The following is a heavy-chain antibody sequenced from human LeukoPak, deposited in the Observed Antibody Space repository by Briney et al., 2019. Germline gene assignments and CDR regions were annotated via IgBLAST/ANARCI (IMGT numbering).Heavy chain of an antibody. CDR1: GFTFSRYW. J-gene: IGHJ4*02. CDR2: INRDGSII. V-gene: IGHV3-74*01. CDR3: ARNGLGEWELLHV. Sequence: GGSLRLSCAASGFTFSRYWVHWVRQVPGKGLVWVSRINRDGSIISYADSVRGRFTISRDNAKNTLYLQMNGLRAEDTAVYYCARNGLGEWELLHVWGQGTLVTVSS. D-gene: IGHD1-26*01.